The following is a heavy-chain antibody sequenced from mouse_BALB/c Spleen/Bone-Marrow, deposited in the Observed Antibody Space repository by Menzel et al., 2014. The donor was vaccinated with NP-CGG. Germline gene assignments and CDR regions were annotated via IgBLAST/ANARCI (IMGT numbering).Heavy chain of an antibody. CDR2: ISTYSGNT. Sequence: QVQLQRPGPELVRPGVSVKISCKGSGYTFTDYAMHWVKQSHAKSLEWIGVISTYSGNTNYNQKFKGKATMTVDKSSSTAYMELARLTSEDSAIYYCASPIYYGNYEGFAYWGQGTLVTVSA. CDR3: ASPIYYGNYEGFAY. D-gene: IGHD2-1*01. CDR1: GYTFTDYA. J-gene: IGHJ3*01. V-gene: IGHV1-67*01.